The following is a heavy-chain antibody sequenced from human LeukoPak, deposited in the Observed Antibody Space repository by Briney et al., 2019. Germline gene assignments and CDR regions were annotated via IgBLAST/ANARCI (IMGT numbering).Heavy chain of an antibody. J-gene: IGHJ5*02. CDR2: IYYSGST. CDR1: GYSISSGYY. V-gene: IGHV4-38-2*02. Sequence: KASETLSLTCTVSGYSISSGYYWAWIRQPPGKGLEWIGSIYYSGSTYYNPSLKSRVTISVDTSKNQFSLKLSSVTAADTAVYYCASYGSGRAGWFDPWGQGTLVTVSS. CDR3: ASYGSGRAGWFDP. D-gene: IGHD3-10*01.